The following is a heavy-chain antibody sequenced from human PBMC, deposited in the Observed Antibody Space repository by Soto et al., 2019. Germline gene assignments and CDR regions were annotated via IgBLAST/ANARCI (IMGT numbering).Heavy chain of an antibody. CDR1: GFTFSSHA. J-gene: IGHJ6*02. V-gene: IGHV3-30-3*01. CDR2: ITYDGINK. Sequence: GGSLRLSCAASGFTFSSHAMEWVRQAPGKGPEWLAVITYDGINKYYADSVKGRFTISRDNFKNMLHLQMNSLRDDDTAKYYCARDRCNGVDCSLYHFGADVWGQGTTVTVSS. CDR3: ARDRCNGVDCSLYHFGADV. D-gene: IGHD2-21*02.